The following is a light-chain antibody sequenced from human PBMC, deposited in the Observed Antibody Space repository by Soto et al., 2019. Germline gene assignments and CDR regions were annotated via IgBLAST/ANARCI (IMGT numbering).Light chain of an antibody. Sequence: QSVLTQPPSLSGAPGQRVTISCTGSRSNIGAGYDVHWYQHLPGTAPQVLIFDNSNRPSGVPDRFSGSKSGTLASLAITGLPAEDEAVYYCHSYDVSLRGPAFGGGTKLTVL. J-gene: IGLJ2*01. CDR3: HSYDVSLRGPA. CDR1: RSNIGAGYD. V-gene: IGLV1-40*01. CDR2: DNS.